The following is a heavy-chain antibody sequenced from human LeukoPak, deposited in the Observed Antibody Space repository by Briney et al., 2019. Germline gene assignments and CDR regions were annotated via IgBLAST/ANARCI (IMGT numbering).Heavy chain of an antibody. J-gene: IGHJ6*02. D-gene: IGHD3-9*01. CDR3: ARSGLRYFDLSPPDV. Sequence: GGSLRLSCAASGFTFSDYYMSWIRQAPGKGLEWVSYISSSGSTIYYADSVKGRFTISRDNAKNSLYLQMNSLRAEDTAVYYCARSGLRYFDLSPPDVWGQGTTVTVSS. CDR1: GFTFSDYY. CDR2: ISSSGSTI. V-gene: IGHV3-11*01.